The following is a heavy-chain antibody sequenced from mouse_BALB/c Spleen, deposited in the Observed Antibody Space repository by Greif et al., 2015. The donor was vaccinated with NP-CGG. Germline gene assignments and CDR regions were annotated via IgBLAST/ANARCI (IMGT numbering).Heavy chain of an antibody. CDR1: GYTFTDYY. V-gene: IGHV1-77*01. CDR3: ARGGYGNPFYAMDY. D-gene: IGHD2-10*02. J-gene: IGHJ4*01. Sequence: LVESGAELARPGASVKLSCKASGYTFTDYYINWVKQRTGQGLEWIGEIYPGSGNTYYNEKFKGKATLTADKSSSTAYMQLSSLTSEDSAVYFCARGGYGNPFYAMDYWGQGTSVTVSS. CDR2: IYPGSGNT.